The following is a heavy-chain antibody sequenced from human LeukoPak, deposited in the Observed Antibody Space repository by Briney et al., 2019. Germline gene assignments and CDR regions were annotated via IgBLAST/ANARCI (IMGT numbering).Heavy chain of an antibody. CDR2: IYHSGST. CDR3: ARGSGIVVVPAAIGWFDP. CDR1: GYSISSGYY. J-gene: IGHJ5*02. Sequence: SETLSLTCTVSGYSISSGYYWGWIRQPPGKGLEWIGSIYHSGSTYYTPSLKSRVTVSVDTSKNQFSLKLSSVTAADTAVYYCARGSGIVVVPAAIGWFDPWGQGTLVTVSS. D-gene: IGHD2-2*01. V-gene: IGHV4-38-2*02.